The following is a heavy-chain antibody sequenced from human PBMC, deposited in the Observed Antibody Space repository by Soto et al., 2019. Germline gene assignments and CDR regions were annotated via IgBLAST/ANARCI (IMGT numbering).Heavy chain of an antibody. CDR1: GFTFSSYA. V-gene: IGHV3-23*01. D-gene: IGHD4-4*01. CDR3: ANSLYSNYYFDY. J-gene: IGHJ4*02. Sequence: GGSLRLSCAASGFTFSSYAMSWVRQAPGKGLEWVSAISGSGGSTYYADSVKGRFTISRDNSKNTLYLQMNSLRAEDTAVYYCANSLYSNYYFDYWGQGTLVTVSS. CDR2: ISGSGGST.